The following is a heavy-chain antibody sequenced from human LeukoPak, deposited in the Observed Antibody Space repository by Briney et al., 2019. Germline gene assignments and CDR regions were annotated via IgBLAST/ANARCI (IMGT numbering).Heavy chain of an antibody. CDR2: IYTSGST. D-gene: IGHD4-17*01. Sequence: ASQTLSLTCTVSGGSISSGSYYWRWIRQPAGKGLEWIGRIYTSGSTNYNPSLKSRVTISVDTSKNQFSLKLSSVNAADTAVYYCARGRPQDGAAFDIWGQGTMVTVSS. J-gene: IGHJ3*02. CDR3: ARGRPQDGAAFDI. CDR1: GGSISSGSYY. V-gene: IGHV4-61*02.